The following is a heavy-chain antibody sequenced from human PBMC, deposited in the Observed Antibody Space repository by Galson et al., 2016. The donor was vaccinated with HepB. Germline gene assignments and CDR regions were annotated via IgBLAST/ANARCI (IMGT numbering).Heavy chain of an antibody. CDR3: ARSTRGYHD. CDR1: GFTFSSYW. D-gene: IGHD3-22*01. J-gene: IGHJ4*02. V-gene: IGHV3-74*01. CDR2: IKSDGGDT. Sequence: SLRLSCAASGFTFSSYWMHWVRQAPGKGLVWVSRIKSDGGDTIYADPVKGRFTISRDNAKKTLYLQMNSLRAADTAVYYCARSTRGYHDWGQGTLVTVSS.